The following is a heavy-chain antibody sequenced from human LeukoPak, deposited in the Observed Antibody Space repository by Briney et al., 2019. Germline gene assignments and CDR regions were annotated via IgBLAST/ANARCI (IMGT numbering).Heavy chain of an antibody. CDR3: ARDSGWFIFDY. CDR2: INPSGGST. V-gene: IGHV1-46*01. J-gene: IGHJ4*02. D-gene: IGHD6-19*01. Sequence: ASVKVSCRASGYTFTSYYMHWVRQAPGQGLEWMGIINPSGGSTSYAQKFQGRVTMTRDTSTSTVYMELSSLRSEDTAVYYCARDSGWFIFDYWGQGTLVTVSS. CDR1: GYTFTSYY.